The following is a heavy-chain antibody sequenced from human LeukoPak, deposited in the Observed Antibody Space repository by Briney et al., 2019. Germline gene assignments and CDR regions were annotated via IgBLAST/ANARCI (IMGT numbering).Heavy chain of an antibody. CDR1: GGSISGYY. Sequence: KPSETLPLTCTVSGGSISGYYWSWIRQPPGKGLEWIGYIYYSGSTNYNPSLKSRITISLDTSKNQFSLKLTSVTAADTAVYYCARRPVRGLYCFDHWGQGTLVTVSS. J-gene: IGHJ4*02. V-gene: IGHV4-59*08. D-gene: IGHD3/OR15-3a*01. CDR3: ARRPVRGLYCFDH. CDR2: IYYSGST.